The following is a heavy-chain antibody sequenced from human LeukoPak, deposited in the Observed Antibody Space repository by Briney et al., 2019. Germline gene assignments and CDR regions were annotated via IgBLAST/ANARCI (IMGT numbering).Heavy chain of an antibody. CDR2: ISAYNGNT. J-gene: IGHJ4*02. CDR1: GYTFTSYG. D-gene: IGHD3-3*01. CDR3: ARDGHYDFWSGSDY. Sequence: ASVKVSCKASGYTFTSYGISWVRQAPGQGLEWMGWISAYNGNTNYAQKLQGRVTMTTDTSTSTAYMELRSLRSDDTAVYYRARDGHYDFWSGSDYWGQGTLVTVSS. V-gene: IGHV1-18*01.